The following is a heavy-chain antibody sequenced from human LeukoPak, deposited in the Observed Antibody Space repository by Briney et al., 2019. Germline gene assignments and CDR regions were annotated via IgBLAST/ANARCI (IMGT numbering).Heavy chain of an antibody. CDR2: ISGYNGNT. V-gene: IGHV1-18*01. D-gene: IGHD2-15*01. CDR3: ARDRGVAATIKNRYYYYYYYMDV. J-gene: IGHJ6*03. Sequence: ASVKVSCKASGYTFTSYGIGWVRQAPGQGLEWMGWISGYNGNTNYAQKLQGRVTMTTDTSTSTAYMELRSLRSDDTAVYYCARDRGVAATIKNRYYYYYYYMDVWGKGTTVTISS. CDR1: GYTFTSYG.